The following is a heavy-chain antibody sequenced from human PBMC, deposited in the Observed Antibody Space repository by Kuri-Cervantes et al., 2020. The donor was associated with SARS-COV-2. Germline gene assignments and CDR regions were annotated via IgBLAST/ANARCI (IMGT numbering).Heavy chain of an antibody. CDR2: ISYDGSNK. D-gene: IGHD3-3*01. CDR1: GFTFSSYA. Sequence: GESLKISCAASGFTFSSYAMHWVRQAPGKGLEWVAVISYDGSNKYYADSVKGRFTISRDNSKNTLYLQMNSLRAEDTAVYYCAREGVLRFSSSDYWGQGTLVTVSS. J-gene: IGHJ4*02. CDR3: AREGVLRFSSSDY. V-gene: IGHV3-30-3*01.